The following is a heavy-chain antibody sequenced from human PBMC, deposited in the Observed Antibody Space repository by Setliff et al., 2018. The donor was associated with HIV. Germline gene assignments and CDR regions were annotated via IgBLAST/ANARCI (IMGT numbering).Heavy chain of an antibody. J-gene: IGHJ4*02. D-gene: IGHD6-19*01. V-gene: IGHV3-49*04. CDR1: GFTFGDDA. CDR2: IRSKAYGGTT. CDR3: ARNAGYSSGWLDY. Sequence: QTGGSLRLSCTGSGFTFGDDAMGWVRQAPGKGLEWVGFIRSKAYGGTTEYAASVEGRFTISRDNAKNSLYLQLNSLRPEDTAVYYCARNAGYSSGWLDYRGQGTLVTVSS.